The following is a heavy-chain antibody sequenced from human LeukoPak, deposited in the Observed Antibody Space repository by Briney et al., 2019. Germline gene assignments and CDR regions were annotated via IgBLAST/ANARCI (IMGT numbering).Heavy chain of an antibody. J-gene: IGHJ4*02. D-gene: IGHD2-2*01. CDR3: ARRRGAAIEGGEGYFDY. V-gene: IGHV5-51*01. CDR1: GYSFTSYW. CDR2: IYPGESDT. Sequence: GESLKISCKGSGYSFTSYWIGWVRQMPGKGLEWMGIIYPGESDTRYSPSFQGQVTISADKSISTAYLQWSSLKASDTAMYYCARRRGAAIEGGEGYFDYWGQGTLVTVSS.